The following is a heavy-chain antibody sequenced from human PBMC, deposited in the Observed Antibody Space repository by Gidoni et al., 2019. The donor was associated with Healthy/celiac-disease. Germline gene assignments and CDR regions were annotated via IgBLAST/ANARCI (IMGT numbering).Heavy chain of an antibody. CDR3: ALIPYYDISGYYRDSYYYYGMDV. V-gene: IGHV2-26*01. J-gene: IGHJ6*02. CDR2: IFTTDEK. CDR1: GFALSNARMG. D-gene: IGHD3-22*01. Sequence: QVTLKESGPVLVKPTENLTLTCTVSGFALSNARMGVSWIRQPPEKALEWLAHIFTTDEKSYITTLKSMLTSSKDTSKSQVVLTMTNMDPVDTATYYCALIPYYDISGYYRDSYYYYGMDVWGQGTTVTVSS.